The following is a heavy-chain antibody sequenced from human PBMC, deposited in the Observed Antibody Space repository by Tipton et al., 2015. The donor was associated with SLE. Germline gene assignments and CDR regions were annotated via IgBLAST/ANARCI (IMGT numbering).Heavy chain of an antibody. CDR1: GGSISSGGYY. J-gene: IGHJ3*02. D-gene: IGHD3-10*01. V-gene: IGHV4-31*03. Sequence: TLSLTCTVSGGSISSGGYYWSWIRQHPGKGLEWIGYVYYSGSTYYNPSLKSRVTISVDTSKNQFSLKLSSVTAADTAVYYCARDMAKGALGKAFDTWGQGTMVTVSS. CDR2: VYYSGST. CDR3: ARDMAKGALGKAFDT.